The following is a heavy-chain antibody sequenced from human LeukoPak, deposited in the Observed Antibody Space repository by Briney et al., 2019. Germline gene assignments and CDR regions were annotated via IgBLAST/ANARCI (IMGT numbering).Heavy chain of an antibody. CDR2: IYHSGST. V-gene: IGHV4-30-2*01. CDR3: ATATLGGDCPFCAFDI. Sequence: SETLSLTCAVSGGSISSGGYSWSWIRQPPGKGLEWIGYIYHSGSTYYNPSLKSRVTISVDRSKNQFSLKLSSVTAADTAVYYCATATLGGDCPFCAFDIWGQGTMVTVSS. J-gene: IGHJ3*02. D-gene: IGHD2-21*02. CDR1: GGSISSGGYS.